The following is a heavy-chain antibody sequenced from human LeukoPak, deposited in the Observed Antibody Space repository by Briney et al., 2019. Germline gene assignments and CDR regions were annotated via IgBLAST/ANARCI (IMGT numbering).Heavy chain of an antibody. J-gene: IGHJ5*02. D-gene: IGHD1-26*01. V-gene: IGHV3-21*06. CDR2: ISTSSSYI. CDR3: ARDFYSGSYKEDDP. Sequence: PGGSLRLSCAGSGFTFSSHSMNWVRQAPGKGLEWVSSISTSSSYIDYADSVKGRFTISRDNAKNSLYLQMNSLRADDTAVYYCARDFYSGSYKEDDPWGQGTLVTVSS. CDR1: GFTFSSHS.